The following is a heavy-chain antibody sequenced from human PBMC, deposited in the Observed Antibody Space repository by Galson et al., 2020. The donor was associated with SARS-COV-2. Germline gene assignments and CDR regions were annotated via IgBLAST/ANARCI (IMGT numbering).Heavy chain of an antibody. Sequence: GESLKISCKGSGYSFTSYWIGWVRQMPGKGLEWMGIIYPGDCDTRYSPSFQGQVTISADKSISTAYLQWSSLKASDTAMYYCARLPPDYYDSSLVPDYWGQGTLVTVSS. V-gene: IGHV5-51*01. CDR1: GYSFTSYW. CDR3: ARLPPDYYDSSLVPDY. CDR2: IYPGDCDT. J-gene: IGHJ4*02. D-gene: IGHD3-22*01.